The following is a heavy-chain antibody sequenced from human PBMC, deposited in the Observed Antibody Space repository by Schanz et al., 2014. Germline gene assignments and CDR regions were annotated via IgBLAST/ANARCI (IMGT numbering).Heavy chain of an antibody. CDR1: GLTFTSAW. CDR2: VSRSTPDI. D-gene: IGHD3-3*01. Sequence: EVQLVESGGGLVKPGGSLRLSCATSGLTFTSAWMSWVRQAPGQGLEWVSYVSRSTPDIYYADSVKGRFTMSRDNAKNSVFLQMNSLRAEDTAVYYCVRDSFFAFDYWGQGTLVTVSS. CDR3: VRDSFFAFDY. J-gene: IGHJ4*02. V-gene: IGHV3-48*01.